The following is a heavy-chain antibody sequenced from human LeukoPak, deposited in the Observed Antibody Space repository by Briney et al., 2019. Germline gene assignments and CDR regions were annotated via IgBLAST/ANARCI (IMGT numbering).Heavy chain of an antibody. D-gene: IGHD3-10*01. V-gene: IGHV4-59*12. J-gene: IGHJ3*02. CDR1: GGSISSFH. CDR3: AREEVRGVHAFDI. CDR2: LYYSGST. Sequence: SETLSLTCTVSGGSISSFHWMWLPQPPGKGLVGFGNLYYSGSTNYNPSLMSRVTISVDTSKNQFSLKLSSGTAADTAVYYCAREEVRGVHAFDIWGQGTMVTVSS.